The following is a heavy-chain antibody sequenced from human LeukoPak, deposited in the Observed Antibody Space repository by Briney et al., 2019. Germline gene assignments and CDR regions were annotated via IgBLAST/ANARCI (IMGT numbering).Heavy chain of an antibody. CDR2: ISSSSNHI. Sequence: PGGSLRLSCTASGFTFSSYTMNWVRQTPGKGLEWVASISSSSNHINYVDSVKSRFTVSRDNADFSLFLHMDSLRTEDSGIYYCARPSAVAGSPYYYAYMDVWGKGTTVTVSS. V-gene: IGHV3-21*04. CDR3: ARPSAVAGSPYYYAYMDV. J-gene: IGHJ6*03. D-gene: IGHD6-19*01. CDR1: GFTFSSYT.